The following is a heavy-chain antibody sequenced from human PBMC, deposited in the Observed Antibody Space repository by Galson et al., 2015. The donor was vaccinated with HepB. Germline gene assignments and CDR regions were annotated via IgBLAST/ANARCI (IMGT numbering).Heavy chain of an antibody. CDR3: ARGNGYGNSVGIYFDS. Sequence: SLRLSCAASGFTLSSYWMSWVRQVPGKGLEWVANIRGDGGEKYYVDSVKGRFTSSRDTAKNSLYLQMNSLRVEDTAVYYCARGNGYGNSVGIYFDSWGQGTLVTVSS. J-gene: IGHJ4*02. CDR1: GFTLSSYW. V-gene: IGHV3-7*03. D-gene: IGHD5-12*01. CDR2: IRGDGGEK.